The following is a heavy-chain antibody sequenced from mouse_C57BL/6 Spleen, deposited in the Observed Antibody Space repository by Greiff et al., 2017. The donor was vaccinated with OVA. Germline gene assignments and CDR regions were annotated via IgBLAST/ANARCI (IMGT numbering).Heavy chain of an antibody. D-gene: IGHD2-3*01. V-gene: IGHV1-55*01. CDR1: GYTFTSYW. J-gene: IGHJ4*01. CDR2: IYPGSGST. CDR3: ARDGDDGDYAMDY. Sequence: VQLQQPGAELVKPGASVTMSCKASGYTFTSYWITWVKQRPGQGLEWIGDIYPGSGSTNYNEKFKSKATLTVDTSSSTAYMQLSSLTSEDSAVYYCARDGDDGDYAMDYWGQGTSVTVSS.